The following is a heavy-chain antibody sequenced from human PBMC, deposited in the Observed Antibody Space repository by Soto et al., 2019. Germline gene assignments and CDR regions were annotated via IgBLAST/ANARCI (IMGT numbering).Heavy chain of an antibody. CDR2: ISKDGSVK. CDR3: ARSRSGAVPDSIGY. CDR1: GFMFSRYA. J-gene: IGHJ1*01. V-gene: IGHV3-30-3*01. Sequence: QVQLVESGGRVVHPGGSLRLSCAASGFMFSRYAIHWVRQAPGKGLEWVAVISKDGSVKYYADSVRGRFSISRDKSKNTVYLEMNAMRDDDTAVFFCARSRSGAVPDSIGYWGQCTLVTVSS. D-gene: IGHD3-3*01.